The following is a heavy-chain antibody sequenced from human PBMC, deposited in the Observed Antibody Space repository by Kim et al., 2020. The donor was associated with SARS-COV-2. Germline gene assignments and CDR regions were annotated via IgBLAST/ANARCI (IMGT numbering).Heavy chain of an antibody. CDR1: GFSITDYH. D-gene: IGHD5-18*01. Sequence: GGSLRLSCAASGFSITDYHMTWVRQAPGKGLEWLSYISSSDSLKVYADSTKGRFTISRDIAENSVYLQMTSLSAEDTALYYCTRIQKGAQSNFYNYMDV. CDR3: TRIQKGAQSNFYNYMDV. V-gene: IGHV3-11*01. CDR2: ISSSDSLK. J-gene: IGHJ6*03.